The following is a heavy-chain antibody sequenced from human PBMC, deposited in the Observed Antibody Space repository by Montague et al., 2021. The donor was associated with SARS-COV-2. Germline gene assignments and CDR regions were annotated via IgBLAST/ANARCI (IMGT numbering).Heavy chain of an antibody. CDR2: IYWNDDK. J-gene: IGHJ3*02. Sequence: VKPTQTLTLTCTFSGFSLSTSGVGVGWIRQPPGKALEWLALIYWNDDKRYSPSLKSRLTITKDTSKNQVVLTMTNMDPVDTATYYCARTTDCGYGCGRCTDAFDIWGQGTMVTVSS. V-gene: IGHV2-5*01. CDR1: GFSLSTSGVG. D-gene: IGHD5-18*01. CDR3: ARTTDCGYGCGRCTDAFDI.